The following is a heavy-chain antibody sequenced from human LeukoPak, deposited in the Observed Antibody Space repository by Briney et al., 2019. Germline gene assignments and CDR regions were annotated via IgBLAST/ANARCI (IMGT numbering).Heavy chain of an antibody. J-gene: IGHJ4*02. V-gene: IGHV4-59*01. D-gene: IGHD6-19*01. CDR1: GGSISSYY. CDR3: AAGYSSGWYDPIDY. CDR2: IYYSGST. Sequence: PSETLSLTWTVSGGSISSYYWSWIRQPPGKGLEWIGYIYYSGSTNYNPSLKSRVTISVDTSKNQFSLKLSSVTAADTAVYYCAAGYSSGWYDPIDYWGQGTLVTVSS.